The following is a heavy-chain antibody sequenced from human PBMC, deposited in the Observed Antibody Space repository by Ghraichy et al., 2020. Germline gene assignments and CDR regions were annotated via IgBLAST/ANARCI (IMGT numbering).Heavy chain of an antibody. Sequence: SETLSLTCTVSGGSISSSSYYWGWIRQPPGKGLEWIGSIYYSGSTYYNPSLKSRVTISVDTSKNQFSLKLSSVTAADTAVYYCARGDCSSTSCNSYGMDVWGQGTTVTVSS. J-gene: IGHJ6*02. CDR2: IYYSGST. D-gene: IGHD2-2*01. V-gene: IGHV4-39*07. CDR3: ARGDCSSTSCNSYGMDV. CDR1: GGSISSSSYY.